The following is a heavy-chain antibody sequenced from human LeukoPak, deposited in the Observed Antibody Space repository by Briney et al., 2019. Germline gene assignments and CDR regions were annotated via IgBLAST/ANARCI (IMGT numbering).Heavy chain of an antibody. Sequence: PSETLSLTCAVSGGSISSRNWWSWVRQPPGKGLEWIGEIYQSGNTNYSPSLKSRVTISVDKSKNQFSLNLTSVTAADTAVYYCARNGAGWYFDYWGQGTLVTVSS. CDR1: GGSISSRNW. V-gene: IGHV4-4*02. J-gene: IGHJ4*02. CDR3: ARNGAGWYFDY. CDR2: IYQSGNT. D-gene: IGHD1-26*01.